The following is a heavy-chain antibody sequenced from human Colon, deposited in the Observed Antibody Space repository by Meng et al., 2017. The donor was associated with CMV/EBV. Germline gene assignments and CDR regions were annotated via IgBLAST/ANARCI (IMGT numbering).Heavy chain of an antibody. D-gene: IGHD3-3*01. Sequence: GESLKISCAASGFVFTNYAMSWVRQAPGKGLEWVSSFSRSGDTTYYADSVKGRFTISRDNSKNTVYLQMNSLTAEDTAVYYCAKHVPFLEWFILDDWGQGTLVTVSS. V-gene: IGHV3-23*01. J-gene: IGHJ4*02. CDR1: GFVFTNYA. CDR3: AKHVPFLEWFILDD. CDR2: FSRSGDTT.